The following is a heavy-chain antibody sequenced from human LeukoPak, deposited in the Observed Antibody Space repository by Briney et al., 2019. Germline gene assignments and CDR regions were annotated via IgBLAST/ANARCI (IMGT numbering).Heavy chain of an antibody. V-gene: IGHV4-39*01. D-gene: IGHD2-21*02. CDR2: IYYSGST. CDR1: GGSISNYY. J-gene: IGHJ3*02. CDR3: ARPRGVVTTNYNIDAFDI. Sequence: SETLSLTCTVSGGSISNYYWGWIRQPPGKGLEWIGSIYYSGSTFYNPSLKSRVIISVDTSKNQFSLQLSSVTAADTAVYYCARPRGVVTTNYNIDAFDIWGQGTMVTVSS.